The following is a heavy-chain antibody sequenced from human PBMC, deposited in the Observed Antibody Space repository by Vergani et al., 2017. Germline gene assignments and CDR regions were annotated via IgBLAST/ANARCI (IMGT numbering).Heavy chain of an antibody. D-gene: IGHD1-26*01. CDR1: GFTFSSFS. V-gene: IGHV3-21*01. CDR2: ISSSSSYI. J-gene: IGHJ3*02. CDR3: ARDMVGMDGGSYYRSDAFDI. Sequence: EVQLVESGGGLVKPGGSLRLSCSASGFTFSSFSMNWFRQAPGKGLEWVSSISSSSSYIYYADSVKGRFTISRDNAKNSLYLQMNSLRAEDTAVYYCARDMVGMDGGSYYRSDAFDIWGQGTMVTVSS.